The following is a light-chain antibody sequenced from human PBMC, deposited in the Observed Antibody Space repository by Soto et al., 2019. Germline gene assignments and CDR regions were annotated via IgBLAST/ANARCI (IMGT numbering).Light chain of an antibody. J-gene: IGKJ1*01. V-gene: IGKV3-11*01. CDR3: QQRSNWPPWT. CDR2: DAS. CDR1: QSVSSY. Sequence: EIVLTQSPATLSLSPGERATLSCRASQSVSSYLAWYQQKPGQAPRLLIYDASNRATGIPARFSGSGSGTHFTLTIISLEPEDFAVYYCQQRSNWPPWTFGQGTKVQLK.